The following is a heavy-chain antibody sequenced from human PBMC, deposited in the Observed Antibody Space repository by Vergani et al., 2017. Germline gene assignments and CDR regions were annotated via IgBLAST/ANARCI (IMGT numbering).Heavy chain of an antibody. CDR1: GGSISNGDYY. J-gene: IGHJ4*02. CDR2: IYYSGST. V-gene: IGHV4-30-4*08. Sequence: QVQLQESGPGLVKPSQTLSLTCTVSGGSISNGDYYWSWIRQPPGKGLEWIGYIYYSGSTYYNPSLKSRVTISVDTSKNQFSLKLSPVTAADTAVYYCAISSGRQESTFDYWGQGTLVTVSS. CDR3: AISSGRQESTFDY. D-gene: IGHD3-10*01.